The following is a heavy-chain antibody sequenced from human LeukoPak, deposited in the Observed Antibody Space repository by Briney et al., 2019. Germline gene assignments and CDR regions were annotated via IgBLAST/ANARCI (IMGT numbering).Heavy chain of an antibody. J-gene: IGHJ4*02. CDR1: GVTFDDYG. CDR3: AASYGDYAPFEN. D-gene: IGHD4-17*01. V-gene: IGHV3-9*01. Sequence: GRSLRLSCTASGVTFDDYGMHWVRQVPGKGLEWVSSVSWNSASIAYADSVRGRFTISRDNAKNSIYLQMHSLRGEDTALYHCAASYGDYAPFENWGQGILVTVPS. CDR2: VSWNSASI.